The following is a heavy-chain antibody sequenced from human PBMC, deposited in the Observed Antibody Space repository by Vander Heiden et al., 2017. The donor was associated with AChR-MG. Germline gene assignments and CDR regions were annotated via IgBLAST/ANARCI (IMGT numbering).Heavy chain of an antibody. D-gene: IGHD3-10*01. V-gene: IGHV3-23*01. J-gene: IGHJ6*03. CDR1: GFTFSSYA. CDR3: AKTDQGGLLYYYYYMDV. CDR2: ISGSGGST. Sequence: EVQLLESGGGLVQPGGSLRLSCAASGFTFSSYAMSWVRQAPGKGLGWVSAISGSGGSTYYADSVKGRFTISRDNSKNTLYLQMNSLRAEDTAVYYCAKTDQGGLLYYYYYMDVWGKGTTVTVSS.